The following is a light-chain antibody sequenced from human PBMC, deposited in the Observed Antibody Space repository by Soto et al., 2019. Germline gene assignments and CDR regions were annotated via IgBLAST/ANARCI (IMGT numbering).Light chain of an antibody. J-gene: IGKJ1*01. CDR3: QQYNNWPVG. CDR2: GAS. Sequence: EIVMTQSPATLSVSPGERATLSCRASQSVSSNLAWYQQKPGQAPRLLIYGASTRATGIAARFSGSGSGTEFTLTISSLQSEDFAVYYCQQYNNWPVGFGQGTKVEIK. CDR1: QSVSSN. V-gene: IGKV3-15*01.